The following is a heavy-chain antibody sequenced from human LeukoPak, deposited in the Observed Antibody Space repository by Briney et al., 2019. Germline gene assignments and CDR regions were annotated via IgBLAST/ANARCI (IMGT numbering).Heavy chain of an antibody. Sequence: GGSLRLSCAASGFTFSSYEMNWVRQAPGKGLEWVSYISSSGSTIYYADSVKGRFAISRDNAKNSLYLQMNSLRAEDTAVYYCASFLLGYSGYDYAFDIWGQGTMVTVSS. CDR1: GFTFSSYE. J-gene: IGHJ3*02. CDR3: ASFLLGYSGYDYAFDI. D-gene: IGHD5-12*01. V-gene: IGHV3-48*03. CDR2: ISSSGSTI.